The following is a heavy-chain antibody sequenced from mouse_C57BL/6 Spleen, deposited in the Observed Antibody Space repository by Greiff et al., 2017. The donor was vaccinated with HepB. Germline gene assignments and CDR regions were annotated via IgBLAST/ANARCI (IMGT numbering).Heavy chain of an antibody. V-gene: IGHV1-64*01. CDR2: IHPNSGST. CDR1: GYTFTSYW. J-gene: IGHJ4*01. Sequence: QVQLQQPGAELVKPGASVKLSCKASGYTFTSYWMHWVKQRPGQGLEWIGMIHPNSGSTNYNEKFKSKATLTVDTSSSTAYMQLSSLTSEDSAVYYCARSHYYGSSYEAMDYWGQGTSVTVSS. CDR3: ARSHYYGSSYEAMDY. D-gene: IGHD1-1*01.